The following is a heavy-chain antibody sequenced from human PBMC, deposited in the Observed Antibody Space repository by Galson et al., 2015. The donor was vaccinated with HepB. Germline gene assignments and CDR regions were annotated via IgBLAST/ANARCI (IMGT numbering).Heavy chain of an antibody. D-gene: IGHD2-2*01. CDR3: AIQSPKLIVVVPAAMKNDAFDI. CDR1: GYTFTGYY. Sequence: SVKVSCKASGYTFTGYYMHWVRQAPGQGLEWMGWINPNSGGTNYAQKFQGRVTMTRDTSISTAYMELSRLRSDDTAVYYCAIQSPKLIVVVPAAMKNDAFDIWGQGTMVTVSS. CDR2: INPNSGGT. V-gene: IGHV1-2*02. J-gene: IGHJ3*02.